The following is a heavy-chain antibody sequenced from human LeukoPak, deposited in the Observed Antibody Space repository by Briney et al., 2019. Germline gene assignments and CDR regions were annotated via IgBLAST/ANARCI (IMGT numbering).Heavy chain of an antibody. CDR1: GGSISSSSYY. V-gene: IGHV4-61*01. Sequence: SETLSLTCTVSGGSISSSSYYWSWIRQPPGKGLEWIGYIYYSGSTNYNPSLKSRVTISVDTSKNQFSLKLSSVTAADTAVYYCARDEVGATGAFDIWGQGTMVTVSS. D-gene: IGHD1-26*01. J-gene: IGHJ3*02. CDR2: IYYSGST. CDR3: ARDEVGATGAFDI.